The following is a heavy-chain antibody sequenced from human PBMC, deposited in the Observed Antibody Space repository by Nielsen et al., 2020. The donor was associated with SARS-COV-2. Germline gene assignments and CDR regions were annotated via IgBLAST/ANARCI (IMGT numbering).Heavy chain of an antibody. J-gene: IGHJ4*02. CDR3: ARDYGDYGFDY. D-gene: IGHD4-17*01. Sequence: SETLSLTCTVSGGSISSYYWSSIRQPPGKGLEWIGYIYYSGSTNYNPSLKSRVTISVDTSKNQFSLKLSSVTAADTAVYYCARDYGDYGFDYWGQGTLVTVSS. CDR2: IYYSGST. CDR1: GGSISSYY. V-gene: IGHV4-59*01.